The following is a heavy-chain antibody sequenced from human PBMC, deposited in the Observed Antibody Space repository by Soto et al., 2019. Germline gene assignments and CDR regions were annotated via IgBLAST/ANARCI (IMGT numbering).Heavy chain of an antibody. CDR1: GFTFSSYA. CDR2: ISYDGSNK. Sequence: GGSLRLSCAASGFTFSSYAMHWVRQAPGKGLEWVAVISYDGSNKYYADSVKSRFTISRDNSKNTLYLQMNSLRAEDTAVFYCARGNRSWYPPLTLYYYYYYGMDGWGQGTTVTVSS. CDR3: ARGNRSWYPPLTLYYYYYYGMDG. V-gene: IGHV3-30-3*01. D-gene: IGHD6-13*01. J-gene: IGHJ6*02.